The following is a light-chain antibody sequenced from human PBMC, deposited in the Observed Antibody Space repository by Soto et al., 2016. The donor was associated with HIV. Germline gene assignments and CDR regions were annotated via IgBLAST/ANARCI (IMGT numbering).Light chain of an antibody. CDR3: MQALQLRST. CDR2: LGF. V-gene: IGKV2-28*01. CDR1: QSLLHSNGYYY. Sequence: DIVMTQSPLTLPVTPGEPASISCRSSQSLLHSNGYYYLTWYLQKPGQSPRLLMSLGFYSGLLGPDRFSGSGSGTDFTLKISTGGGLTILVVXYCMQALQLRSTFGQGTRL. J-gene: IGKJ5*01.